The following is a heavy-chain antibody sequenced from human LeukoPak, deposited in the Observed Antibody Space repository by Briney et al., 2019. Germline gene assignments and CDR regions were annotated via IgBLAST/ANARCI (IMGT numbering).Heavy chain of an antibody. D-gene: IGHD1-26*01. CDR3: ARPLTRGGHYYV. CDR1: GGSISSSSYY. V-gene: IGHV4-39*01. Sequence: SETLSLTCTVSGGSISSSSYYWGWIRQPPGKGLEWIGSIYYTGSTYYNPSLKSRVTISVDTSKNQLSLKLNSVTAADTAIYYCARPLTRGGHYYVWGQGILVTVSS. J-gene: IGHJ4*02. CDR2: IYYTGST.